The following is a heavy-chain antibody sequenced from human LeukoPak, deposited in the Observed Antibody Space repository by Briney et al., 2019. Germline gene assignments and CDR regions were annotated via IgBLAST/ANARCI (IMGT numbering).Heavy chain of an antibody. CDR1: GFTFSNYY. CDR2: INKDGSEK. V-gene: IGHV3-7*01. J-gene: IGHJ4*02. CDR3: ARDKVTY. Sequence: GGSLRLSCAASGFTFSNYYMSWVRQAPGKGLEWVAHINKDGSEKYYVDSVKVRFTISRDNAKNSLYLQMNSLRVEDTAVYYCARDKVTYWGRGTLVTVSS.